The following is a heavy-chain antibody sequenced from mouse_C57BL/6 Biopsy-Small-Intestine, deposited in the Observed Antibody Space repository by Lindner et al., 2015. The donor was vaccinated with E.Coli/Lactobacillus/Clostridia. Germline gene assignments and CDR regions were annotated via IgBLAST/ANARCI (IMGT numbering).Heavy chain of an antibody. CDR3: ARGQVFDY. CDR1: GYAFTNYL. Sequence: VQLQESGAELVRPGTSVKVSCKASGYAFTNYLIEWVKQRPGQGPEWIGVINPGSGGTNYNEKFKGKATLTADKSSTTAYMQLSSLTSEDSAVYFCARGQVFDYWGQGTTLTVSS. J-gene: IGHJ2*01. V-gene: IGHV1-54*01. CDR2: INPGSGGT.